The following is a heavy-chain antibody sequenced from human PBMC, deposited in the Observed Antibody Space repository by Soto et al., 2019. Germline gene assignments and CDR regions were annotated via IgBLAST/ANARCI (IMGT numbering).Heavy chain of an antibody. CDR2: IYYSGST. CDR3: ARGIEGWYQGRYYYGMDV. J-gene: IGHJ6*02. D-gene: IGHD6-19*01. CDR1: GDSVSSGSYY. V-gene: IGHV4-61*01. Sequence: SETLSLTCTVSGDSVSSGSYYWSWIRQPPGKGLEWIGYIYYSGSTNYNPSLKSRGTISVDTSKNQFSLKLSSVTAADTAVYYCARGIEGWYQGRYYYGMDVWGQGTTVTVSS.